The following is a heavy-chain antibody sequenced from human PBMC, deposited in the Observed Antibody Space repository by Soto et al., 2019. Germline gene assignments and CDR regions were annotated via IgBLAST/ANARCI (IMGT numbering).Heavy chain of an antibody. J-gene: IGHJ5*02. Sequence: EVQLVESGGGLVQPGGSLKLSGAASGFSFSDSAMHWVRQASGKGLEWVGRIGSKGQNYATTYAASVKGRFFMSTDESKNTAHLQMNSLKTEDTAVYYCTKYSGTSSAPAALGQGTLVTVSS. CDR2: IGSKGQNYAT. V-gene: IGHV3-73*02. D-gene: IGHD1-26*01. CDR1: GFSFSDSA. CDR3: TKYSGTSSAPAA.